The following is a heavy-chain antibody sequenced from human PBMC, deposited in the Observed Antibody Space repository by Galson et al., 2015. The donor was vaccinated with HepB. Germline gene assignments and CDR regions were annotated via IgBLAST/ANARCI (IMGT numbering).Heavy chain of an antibody. Sequence: SETLSLTCTVSGGPIDSFYWNWIRQVPGKGLEWIGYIYNKGSTNYNPSLKSRVTVSIDRSKKQFSLNLTSVTAADTAVYYCAGSGNYGSFDYWGQGTLDTVSS. CDR2: IYNKGST. CDR1: GGPIDSFY. D-gene: IGHD1-26*01. J-gene: IGHJ4*01. CDR3: AGSGNYGSFDY. V-gene: IGHV4-59*01.